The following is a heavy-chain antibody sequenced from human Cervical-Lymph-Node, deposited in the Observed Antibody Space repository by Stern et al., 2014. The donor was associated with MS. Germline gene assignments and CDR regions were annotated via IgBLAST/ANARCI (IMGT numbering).Heavy chain of an antibody. CDR2: VSSDGANT. J-gene: IGHJ3*02. CDR1: GFIFSNYA. Sequence: VQLVESGGGVVQPGRSLRLSCAASGFIFSNYAMHWVRQPPGEGLEWVAGVSSDGANTYYAVSVKGRFTIYRDNSKNTLYLQMNSLKIEDTAIYYCASQIWGQGTMVTVSS. CDR3: ASQI. V-gene: IGHV3-30*01.